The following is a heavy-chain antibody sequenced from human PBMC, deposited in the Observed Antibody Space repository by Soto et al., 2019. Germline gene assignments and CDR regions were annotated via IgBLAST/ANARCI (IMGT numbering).Heavy chain of an antibody. CDR2: ISYDGSDK. D-gene: IGHD2-2*01. Sequence: QVHLEESGGGVVQPGGSLRLSCAGSGFDFSGYTIHWVRQAPGKGLEWVAVISYDGSDKDYADSVKGRFTISRDNAKKTLYLQMNSLRIEDTAVYYCARVDCSTTTCYYYGFDVWGQGTTVTVSS. CDR3: ARVDCSTTTCYYYGFDV. J-gene: IGHJ6*02. V-gene: IGHV3-30-3*01. CDR1: GFDFSGYT.